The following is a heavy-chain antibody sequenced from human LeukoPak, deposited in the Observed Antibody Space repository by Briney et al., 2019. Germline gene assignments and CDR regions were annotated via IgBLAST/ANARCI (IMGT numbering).Heavy chain of an antibody. D-gene: IGHD3-10*01. CDR3: ASASSFDAFDI. CDR2: IYHSGST. CDR1: GYSISSGYY. V-gene: IGHV4-38-2*01. Sequence: SETLSLTCAVSGYSISSGYYWGWIRQPPGKGLEWIGSIYHSGSTYYNPSLKSRVTISVDTSKNQFSLKLSSVTAADTAMYYCASASSFDAFDIWRQGTMVTVSS. J-gene: IGHJ3*02.